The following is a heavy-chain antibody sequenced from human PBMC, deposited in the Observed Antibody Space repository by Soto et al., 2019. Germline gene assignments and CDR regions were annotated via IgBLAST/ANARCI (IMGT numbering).Heavy chain of an antibody. J-gene: IGHJ4*02. CDR3: ARDRDLYGSGSYPY. V-gene: IGHV1-69*08. Sequence: QVQLVQSGAEVKKPGSSVKVSCKASGGTFSSYTISWVRQAPGQGLEWMGRIIPILGIANYAQKFQGRVTITAEKSTSTAYMELSSLRSEDTAVYYCARDRDLYGSGSYPYWGQGTLVTVSS. CDR1: GGTFSSYT. D-gene: IGHD3-10*01. CDR2: IIPILGIA.